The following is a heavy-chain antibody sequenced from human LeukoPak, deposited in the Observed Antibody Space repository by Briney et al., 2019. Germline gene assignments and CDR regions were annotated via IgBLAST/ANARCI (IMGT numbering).Heavy chain of an antibody. V-gene: IGHV3-30*02. CDR3: AKDGGHRDGPDYFDY. CDR1: GLSFSNYG. Sequence: HAGASLRLSCTASGLSFSNYGMQWVRQAPDKGLEWLAFIRYDGKTIYYAHSVKGRFTVSRDNPKNTLYLQMISRTSAESGLYYRAKDGGHRDGPDYFDYCGRGTLVTVSS. D-gene: IGHD5-24*01. CDR2: IRYDGKTI. J-gene: IGHJ4*02.